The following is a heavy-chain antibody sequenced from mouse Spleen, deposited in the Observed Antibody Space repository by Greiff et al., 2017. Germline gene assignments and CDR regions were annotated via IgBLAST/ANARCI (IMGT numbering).Heavy chain of an antibody. Sequence: VMLVESGAELVRPGASVKLSCKASGYTFTDYYINWVKQRPGQGLEWIARIYPGSGNTYYNEKFKGKATLTAEKSSSTAYMQLSSLTSEDSAVYFCARDYYDGSHEFAYWGQGTLVTVSA. CDR3: ARDYYDGSHEFAY. CDR1: GYTFTDYY. CDR2: IYPGSGNT. V-gene: IGHV1-76*01. J-gene: IGHJ3*01. D-gene: IGHD1-1*01.